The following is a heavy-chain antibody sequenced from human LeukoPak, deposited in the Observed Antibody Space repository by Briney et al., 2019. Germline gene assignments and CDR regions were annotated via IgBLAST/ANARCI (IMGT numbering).Heavy chain of an antibody. CDR3: ITPLPYSAQ. V-gene: IGHV3-15*07. CDR2: IKPKTDGETT. D-gene: IGHD2-21*01. CDR1: RFTFSTYG. J-gene: IGHJ4*02. Sequence: GGSLRLSCAASRFTFSTYGMHWVRQAPGKGLEWVGRIKPKTDGETTEYAAPVKDRFSISRDDSKSMMYLQMNSLKTEDTAVYYCITPLPYSAQGGQGTLVTVSS.